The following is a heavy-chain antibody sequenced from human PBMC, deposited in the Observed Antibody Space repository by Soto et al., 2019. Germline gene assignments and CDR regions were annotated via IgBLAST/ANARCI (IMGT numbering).Heavy chain of an antibody. CDR2: ISSSSNYI. CDR3: ARVGGQLVPGFDY. J-gene: IGHJ4*02. V-gene: IGHV3-21*01. D-gene: IGHD6-6*01. CDR1: GFTFSSYS. Sequence: EVQLVESGGGLVKPGGSLRLSCAASGFTFSSYSMNWVRQAPGKGLEWVSSISSSSNYIYYADAVKGRSTITRDNTKNPLYLQMNSLTAEDTAVYYWARVGGQLVPGFDYWGQGTLVTVSS.